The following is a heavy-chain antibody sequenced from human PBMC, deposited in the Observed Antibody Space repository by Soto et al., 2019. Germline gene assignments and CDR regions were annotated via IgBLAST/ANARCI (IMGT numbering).Heavy chain of an antibody. CDR3: ARDSSVAAAGKGFDY. Sequence: PGGSLRLSCAASGFTFSTYAMIWVRQAPGKGLEWVSVITGSGGSTYYADSVKGRFTISRDDSKKTLYLQMNSLRAEDTAVYYCARDSSVAAAGKGFDYWGQGTLVTVSS. CDR1: GFTFSTYA. CDR2: ITGSGGST. D-gene: IGHD6-13*01. V-gene: IGHV3-23*01. J-gene: IGHJ4*02.